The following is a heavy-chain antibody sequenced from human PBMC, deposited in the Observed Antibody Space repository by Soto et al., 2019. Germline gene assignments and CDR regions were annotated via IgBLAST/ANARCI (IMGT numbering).Heavy chain of an antibody. D-gene: IGHD5-18*01. V-gene: IGHV4-34*01. CDR2: INHSGST. Sequence: SETLSLTCAVYGGSFSGYYWSWIRQPPGKGLEWIGEINHSGSTNYNPSLKSRVTISGDTSKNQLPLKLSTVTAADTAVYYCARGSRGYGYYYYYGMDVWGQGTTVTVSS. CDR1: GGSFSGYY. CDR3: ARGSRGYGYYYYYGMDV. J-gene: IGHJ6*02.